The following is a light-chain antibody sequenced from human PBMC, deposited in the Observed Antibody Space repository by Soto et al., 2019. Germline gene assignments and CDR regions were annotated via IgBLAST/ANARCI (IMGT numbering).Light chain of an antibody. J-gene: IGKJ5*01. V-gene: IGKV3-11*01. Sequence: EIVLTQSPATLSLSPGERATLSCRASQSVSSYLACYQQKPGQAPRLLIYDASNMATGIPARFSGSWSGTDFTLTISSLEPEDFAVYYCQQRSNWPITFGQGTRLQI. CDR2: DAS. CDR3: QQRSNWPIT. CDR1: QSVSSY.